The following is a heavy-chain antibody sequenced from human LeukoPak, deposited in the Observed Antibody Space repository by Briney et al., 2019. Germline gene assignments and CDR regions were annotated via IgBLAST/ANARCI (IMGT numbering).Heavy chain of an antibody. D-gene: IGHD2-2*01. Sequence: PSETLSLTCTVSGGSISSSSYYWGWIRQPPGKGLEWIGSIYYSGSTYYNPSLKSRVTISVDTSKNQFSLKLSSVTAADTAVYYCAVNFQNCSSTSCSIRDYWGQGTLVTVSS. CDR2: IYYSGST. J-gene: IGHJ4*02. CDR3: AVNFQNCSSTSCSIRDY. V-gene: IGHV4-39*01. CDR1: GGSISSSSYY.